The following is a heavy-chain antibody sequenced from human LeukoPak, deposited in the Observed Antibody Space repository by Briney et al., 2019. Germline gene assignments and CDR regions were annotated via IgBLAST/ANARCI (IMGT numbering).Heavy chain of an antibody. Sequence: SETLSLTCTVSGGSISGSSYHWGWIRQPPGKGLEWIGSIYYSGSTYYNPSLKSRVTISVDTSKNQFSLKLSSVTAADTAVYYCARVFIAAAGDFDYWGQGTLVTVSS. V-gene: IGHV4-39*07. CDR3: ARVFIAAAGDFDY. J-gene: IGHJ4*02. CDR2: IYYSGST. D-gene: IGHD6-13*01. CDR1: GGSISGSSYH.